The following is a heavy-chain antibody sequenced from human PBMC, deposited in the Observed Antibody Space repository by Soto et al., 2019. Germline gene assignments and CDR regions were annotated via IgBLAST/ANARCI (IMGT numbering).Heavy chain of an antibody. D-gene: IGHD3-16*02. CDR2: TNHSGST. CDR3: ARTHSAGYPEQYFQH. CDR1: GGSFSGYY. J-gene: IGHJ1*01. V-gene: IGHV4-34*01. Sequence: SETLSLTCAVYGGSFSGYYWGWIRQPPGKGLEWIGETNHSGSTNYNPSLKSRVTISVDTSKNQFSLKLSSVTAADTAVYYCARTHSAGYPEQYFQHWGQGTMVTVSS.